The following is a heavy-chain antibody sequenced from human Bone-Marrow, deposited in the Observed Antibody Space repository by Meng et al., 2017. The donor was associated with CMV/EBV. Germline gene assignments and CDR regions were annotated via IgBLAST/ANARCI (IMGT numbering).Heavy chain of an antibody. CDR2: INWDGDNT. V-gene: IGHV3-20*04. J-gene: IGHJ5*02. CDR1: GFTFDDYG. Sequence: GESLKISCAASGFTFDDYGMSWVRQAPGKGLEWVSSINWDGDNTGYVDSVKGRFTISRDNAKNSLYLQMNSLRAEDTAVYYCARGKRGFDPWGQGTLVTVSS. CDR3: ARGKRGFDP.